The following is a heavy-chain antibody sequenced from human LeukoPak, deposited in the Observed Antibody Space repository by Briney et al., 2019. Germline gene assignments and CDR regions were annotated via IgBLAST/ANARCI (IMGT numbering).Heavy chain of an antibody. Sequence: GGSLRLSCAASGFTFSSYAMSWDRQAPGKGLEWVSAISGSGGSTYYADSVKGRFTISRDNSKNTLYLQMNSLRAEDTAVYYCAKDSPYYYGSGSYARYFDYWGQGTLVTVSS. J-gene: IGHJ4*02. D-gene: IGHD3-10*01. CDR2: ISGSGGST. V-gene: IGHV3-23*01. CDR3: AKDSPYYYGSGSYARYFDY. CDR1: GFTFSSYA.